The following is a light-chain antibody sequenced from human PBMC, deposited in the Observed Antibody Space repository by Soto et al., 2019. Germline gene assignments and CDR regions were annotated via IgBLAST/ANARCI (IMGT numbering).Light chain of an antibody. J-gene: IGLJ1*01. V-gene: IGLV2-14*01. CDR1: SSDVGGYKY. Sequence: SVLTQPASVSGSPGQSITISCTGTSSDVGGYKYVSWYQQHPGKAPKLMIYEVTNRPSGVSTRFSGSRSGNTASLTISGLQAEDEADYYCSSSTTSSTLYVFGTGTKVTVL. CDR2: EVT. CDR3: SSSTTSSTLYV.